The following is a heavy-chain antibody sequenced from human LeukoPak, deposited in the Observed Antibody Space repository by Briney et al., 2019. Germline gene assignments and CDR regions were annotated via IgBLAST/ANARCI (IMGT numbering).Heavy chain of an antibody. CDR1: GYTFTTYG. D-gene: IGHD2-2*01. Sequence: ASVTVSCKASGYTFTTYGISWVRQAPGQGLEWMGWISTYNGNTNYAQKLQGRVTMTTDTSTSTAYMELRSLRSDDTAMYYCARAGCSTSCSLDYWGQGTLVTVSS. CDR2: ISTYNGNT. CDR3: ARAGCSTSCSLDY. J-gene: IGHJ4*02. V-gene: IGHV1-18*01.